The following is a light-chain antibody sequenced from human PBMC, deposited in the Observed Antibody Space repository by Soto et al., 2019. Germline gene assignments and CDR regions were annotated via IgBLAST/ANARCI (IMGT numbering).Light chain of an antibody. CDR3: QQYKSYLYT. V-gene: IGKV3-20*01. Sequence: EIVLTQSPATLSLSPGERATLSCRASQSVSSNYLAWYQQKPGQAPRLLIYGASSRATGIPDRFSGSGSGTDFTLTISRLEPEDFATYYCQQYKSYLYTFGQGTKLEIK. CDR1: QSVSSNY. J-gene: IGKJ2*01. CDR2: GAS.